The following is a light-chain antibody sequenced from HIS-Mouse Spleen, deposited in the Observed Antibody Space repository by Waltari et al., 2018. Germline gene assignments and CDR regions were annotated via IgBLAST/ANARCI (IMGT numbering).Light chain of an antibody. J-gene: IGLJ1*01. CDR2: DVS. Sequence: QSALTQPASVSGSPGQSITISCTGTSSDVGGYNYVSWYQQHPGKAPILLIYDVSNRPSGVSNRFSGSKSGKTASLTSSGLQAEDEADYYCSSYTSSSTLVFGTGTKVTVL. CDR3: SSYTSSSTLV. V-gene: IGLV2-14*03. CDR1: SSDVGGYNY.